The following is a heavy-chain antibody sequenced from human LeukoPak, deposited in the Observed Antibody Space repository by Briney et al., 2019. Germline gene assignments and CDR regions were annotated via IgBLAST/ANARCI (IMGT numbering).Heavy chain of an antibody. CDR1: GFTFSGSP. CDR3: TRLSNIHCIGGSCYFDY. D-gene: IGHD2-15*01. Sequence: GGSLKLSCAASGFTFSGSPMHWVRQASGKGLEWVGRIKTKANSYATAYAASVKGRFTISRDDSKNTAYLQMNSLKTEDTAVYYCTRLSNIHCIGGSCYFDYWGQGTLVTVSS. V-gene: IGHV3-73*01. J-gene: IGHJ4*02. CDR2: IKTKANSYAT.